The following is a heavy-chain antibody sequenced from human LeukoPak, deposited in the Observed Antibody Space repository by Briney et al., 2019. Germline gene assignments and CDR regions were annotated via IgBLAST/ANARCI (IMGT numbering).Heavy chain of an antibody. CDR3: ASSPDPSSGYYYSLFDY. V-gene: IGHV1-69*05. CDR1: GGTFSSYA. CDR2: IIPIFGTA. D-gene: IGHD3-22*01. Sequence: ASVKVSCKASGGTFSSYAISWVRQAPGQGLEWMGGIIPIFGTANYAQKFQGRVTITTDESTSTAYMELSSLRSEDTAVYYCASSPDPSSGYYYSLFDYWGQGTLVTVSS. J-gene: IGHJ4*02.